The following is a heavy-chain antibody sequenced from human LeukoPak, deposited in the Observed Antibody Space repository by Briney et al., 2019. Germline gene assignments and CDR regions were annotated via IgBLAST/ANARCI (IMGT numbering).Heavy chain of an antibody. CDR3: ARTECIDY. D-gene: IGHD1-14*01. V-gene: IGHV3-30*04. CDR1: GFTFSSYA. CDR2: ISYDGSNK. Sequence: GGSLRLSCAASGFTFSSYAMHWVRQAPGKGLEWVAVISYDGSNKYYADSVKGRFTISRDNSKNTLYLQMNSLRAEDTAVYYCARTECIDYWGQGTLVTVSS. J-gene: IGHJ4*02.